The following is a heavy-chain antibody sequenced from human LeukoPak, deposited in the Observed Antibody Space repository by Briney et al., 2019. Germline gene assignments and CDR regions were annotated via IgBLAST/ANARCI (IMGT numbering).Heavy chain of an antibody. J-gene: IGHJ4*02. CDR3: ARLRHYYDSSGYRTPIYFDY. CDR2: IYYSGST. CDR1: GGSISSSSYY. V-gene: IGHV4-39*01. D-gene: IGHD3-22*01. Sequence: PSETLSLTCTVSGGSISSSSYYWGWIRQPPGKGLEWIGSIYYSGSTYYNPSLKSRVTISVDTSKNQFSLKLSSVTAADTAVYYCARLRHYYDSSGYRTPIYFDYWGQGTLVTVSS.